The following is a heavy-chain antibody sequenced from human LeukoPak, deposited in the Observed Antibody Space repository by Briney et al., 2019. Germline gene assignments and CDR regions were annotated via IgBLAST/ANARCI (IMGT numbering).Heavy chain of an antibody. CDR1: GFTFSDYY. CDR3: AKPTAMSYWYFDL. J-gene: IGHJ2*01. CDR2: ISTSGSTI. D-gene: IGHD5-18*01. V-gene: IGHV3-11*01. Sequence: GGSLRLSCAASGFTFSDYYMNWIRQAPGKGLEWVSYISTSGSTIYYADSVKGRFTISRDDAKNSVYLQMNSLRAEDTAVYYCAKPTAMSYWYFDLWGRGTLVTVSS.